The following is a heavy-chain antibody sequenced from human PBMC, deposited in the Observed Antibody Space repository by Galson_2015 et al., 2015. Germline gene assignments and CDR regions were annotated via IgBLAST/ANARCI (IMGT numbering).Heavy chain of an antibody. CDR2: ISSSSSTI. D-gene: IGHD3-22*01. J-gene: IGHJ4*02. CDR3: AKDLTMIVRHLFDY. CDR1: GFTFSSYS. V-gene: IGHV3-48*01. Sequence: SLRLSCAASGFTFSSYSMNWVRQAPGKGLEWVSYISSSSSTIYYADSVKGRFTISRDNAKNSLYLQMNSLRAEDTAVYYCAKDLTMIVRHLFDYWGQGTLVTVSS.